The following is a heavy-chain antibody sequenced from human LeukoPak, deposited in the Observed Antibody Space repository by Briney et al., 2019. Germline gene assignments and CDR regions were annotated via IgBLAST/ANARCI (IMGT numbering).Heavy chain of an antibody. Sequence: ASVKVSCKASGYTFTSYGISWVRQAPGQGLEWMGWISAYNGNTNYAQKLQGRVTMTTDTSTSTAYMELRSLRSDDTAVYYCARGLFDFWSGYYLGDYWGQGTLVTVSS. CDR2: ISAYNGNT. D-gene: IGHD3-3*01. CDR3: ARGLFDFWSGYYLGDY. J-gene: IGHJ4*02. CDR1: GYTFTSYG. V-gene: IGHV1-18*01.